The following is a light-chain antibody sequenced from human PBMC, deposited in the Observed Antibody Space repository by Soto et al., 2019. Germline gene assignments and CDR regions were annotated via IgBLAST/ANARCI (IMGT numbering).Light chain of an antibody. Sequence: DIVMTQSPDSLDVSLGEGATINCESSQSVLNSLAWYQQKPGQPPNLLIYWASTRESGVPDRFSGSGSGTDFTLTISSLQAEDVAVYYCQQYYSTPRTFGQGTKVEIK. CDR1: QSVLNS. CDR3: QQYYSTPRT. J-gene: IGKJ1*01. V-gene: IGKV4-1*01. CDR2: WAS.